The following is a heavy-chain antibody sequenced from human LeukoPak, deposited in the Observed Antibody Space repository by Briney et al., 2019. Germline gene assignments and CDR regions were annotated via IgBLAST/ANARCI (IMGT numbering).Heavy chain of an antibody. CDR3: ARTMVRGVRTYYYYYMDV. V-gene: IGHV3-30*02. J-gene: IGHJ6*03. Sequence: GGSLRLSCAASGFTFSSYGIHWVRQAPGKGLEWVAFIRYDGSNKYYADSVKGRFTISRDNSKNTLYLQMNSLRAEDTAVYYCARTMVRGVRTYYYYYMDVWGKGTTVTISS. CDR1: GFTFSSYG. CDR2: IRYDGSNK. D-gene: IGHD3-10*01.